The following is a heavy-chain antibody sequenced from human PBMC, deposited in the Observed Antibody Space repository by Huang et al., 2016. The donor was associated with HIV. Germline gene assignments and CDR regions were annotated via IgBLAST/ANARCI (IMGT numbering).Heavy chain of an antibody. D-gene: IGHD4-17*01. J-gene: IGHJ4*02. CDR2: IRTDGGET. Sequence: MVESGGGLVQPGGSLRLSCSASGFTFGHYWMTWVRQAPGKGLQGRTNIRTDGGETYYAAAVMGRVTTSRDNARNSVYLQMDNLRVDDTAVYYCGRASAYREYGADFWGQGTLVTVSS. V-gene: IGHV3-7*04. CDR1: GFTFGHYW. CDR3: GRASAYREYGADF.